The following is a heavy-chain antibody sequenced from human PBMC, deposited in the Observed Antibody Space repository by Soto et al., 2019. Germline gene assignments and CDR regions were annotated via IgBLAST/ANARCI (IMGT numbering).Heavy chain of an antibody. D-gene: IGHD5-18*01. V-gene: IGHV4-4*07. J-gene: IGHJ2*01. CDR1: GGSISSYY. Sequence: SETLSLTCTVSGGSISSYYWSWIRQPAGKGLEWIGRIYTSGSTNYNPSLKSRVTMSVDTSKNQFSLKLSSVTAADTAMYYCARGSRIQLGQGTAMGNNYGGNSGTYWYFDLWGRGTLVTVSS. CDR2: IYTSGST. CDR3: ARGSRIQLGQGTAMGNNYGGNSGTYWYFDL.